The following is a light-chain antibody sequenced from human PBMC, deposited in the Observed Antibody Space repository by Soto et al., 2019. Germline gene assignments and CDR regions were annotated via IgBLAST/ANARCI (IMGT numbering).Light chain of an antibody. V-gene: IGLV2-23*02. CDR1: SSDVGTYIL. Sequence: QSVLTQPASVSGSPGQSITISCTGTSSDVGTYILVSWYQQHPGNAPQLMIYEVNKRPSGVSDRFSGSKSGNTASLTISGLQAEDEADYYCCAYAGCHNYVFGNGTKVTVL. CDR3: CAYAGCHNYV. CDR2: EVN. J-gene: IGLJ1*01.